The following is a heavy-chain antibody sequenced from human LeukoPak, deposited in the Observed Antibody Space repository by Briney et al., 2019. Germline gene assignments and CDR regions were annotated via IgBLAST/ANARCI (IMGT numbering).Heavy chain of an antibody. CDR2: IYSGGST. CDR3: ARGEPYDFWSGYPDY. CDR1: GGSFSGYY. D-gene: IGHD3-3*01. V-gene: IGHV3-66*02. J-gene: IGHJ4*02. Sequence: ETLSLTCAVYGGSFSGYYWSWIRQPPGKGLEWVSVIYSGGSTYYADSVKGRFTISRDNSKNTLYLQMNSLRAEDTAVYYCARGEPYDFWSGYPDYWGQGTLVTVSS.